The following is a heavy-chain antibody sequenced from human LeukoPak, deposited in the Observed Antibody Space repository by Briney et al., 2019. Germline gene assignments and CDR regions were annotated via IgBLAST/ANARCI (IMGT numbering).Heavy chain of an antibody. CDR1: GGSISSYY. V-gene: IGHV4-59*08. Sequence: PSETLSLTCTVSGGSISSYYWSWIRQPPGKGLEWSGYIYYSGSTNYNPSLKSRVTISVDTSKNQFSLKLSSVTAADTAVYYCASRITMVRGVYVFDYWGQGTLVTVSS. J-gene: IGHJ4*02. CDR3: ASRITMVRGVYVFDY. D-gene: IGHD3-10*01. CDR2: IYYSGST.